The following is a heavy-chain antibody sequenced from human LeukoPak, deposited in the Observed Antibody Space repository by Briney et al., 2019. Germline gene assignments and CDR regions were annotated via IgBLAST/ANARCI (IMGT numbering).Heavy chain of an antibody. CDR3: AREDGYCSGGNCYSYFDS. CDR1: GFTFSHFW. V-gene: IGHV3-7*01. CDR2: IKKTGSET. Sequence: GGSLRLSCAASGFTFSHFWMSWVRQAPGKGLEWVAYIKKTGSETYYVDFVKGRFTITRDNTRNSLFLQMYSLRAEDTAVYFCAREDGYCSGGNCYSYFDSRGQGTLVTVSS. J-gene: IGHJ4*02. D-gene: IGHD2-15*01.